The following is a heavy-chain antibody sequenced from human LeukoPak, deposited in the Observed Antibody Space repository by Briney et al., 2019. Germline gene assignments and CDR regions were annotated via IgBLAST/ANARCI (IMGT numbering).Heavy chain of an antibody. D-gene: IGHD3-10*01. Sequence: GGSLRLSCAASGFTFSSYGMHWVRQAPAKGLEWGAVISYDGSNKYYADSVKGRFTISRDNSKNTLYQQMNSLRAEDTAVYYCAKDGGGVRGVIGFDYWGQGTLVTVSS. V-gene: IGHV3-30*18. CDR2: ISYDGSNK. J-gene: IGHJ4*02. CDR3: AKDGGGVRGVIGFDY. CDR1: GFTFSSYG.